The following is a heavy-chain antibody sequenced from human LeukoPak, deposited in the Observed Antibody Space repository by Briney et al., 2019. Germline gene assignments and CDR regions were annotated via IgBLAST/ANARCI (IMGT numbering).Heavy chain of an antibody. D-gene: IGHD1-14*01. CDR1: GYSISSGYY. V-gene: IGHV4-38-2*02. CDR3: ARGPGGAGLDY. Sequence: SETLSLTCTVSGYSISSGYYWTWIRQSPGKGLEWVGQINHSGSTNYNPSPKSRVTISVDMSSNQFSLKLSSVTAADTAVYYCARGPGGAGLDYWGQGTLVTVSS. J-gene: IGHJ4*02. CDR2: INHSGST.